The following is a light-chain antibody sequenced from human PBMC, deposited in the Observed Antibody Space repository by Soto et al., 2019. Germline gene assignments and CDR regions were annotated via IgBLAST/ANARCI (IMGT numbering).Light chain of an antibody. CDR3: QQYARSPLA. V-gene: IGKV3-20*01. CDR2: GAS. CDR1: QSVSNNY. Sequence: ILLTQSPGTLPLSPGERATVSCRASQSVSNNYFAWYQQKPGQAPRLLIYGASNRATGIPDRFSGSGSGTDFTLTISRLEPEDFAVYFCQQYARSPLAFGGGTKVDIK. J-gene: IGKJ4*01.